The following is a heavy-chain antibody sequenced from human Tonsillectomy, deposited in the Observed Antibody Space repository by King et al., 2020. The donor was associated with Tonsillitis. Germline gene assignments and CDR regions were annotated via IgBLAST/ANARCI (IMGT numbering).Heavy chain of an antibody. CDR1: GFTFSNFW. J-gene: IGHJ2*01. Sequence: VQLVESGGGLVQPGGSLRLSCEASGFTFSNFWMTWVRQAPGKGLEWGANLKQDGVEAYFVDSLKGGFTIPRDNAKNSLSLQLNSLRVEDTAVYYCARDSWGWIRQYWYFVLWGRGTLVTVSS. V-gene: IGHV3-7*03. D-gene: IGHD3-16*01. CDR3: ARDSWGWIRQYWYFVL. CDR2: LKQDGVEA.